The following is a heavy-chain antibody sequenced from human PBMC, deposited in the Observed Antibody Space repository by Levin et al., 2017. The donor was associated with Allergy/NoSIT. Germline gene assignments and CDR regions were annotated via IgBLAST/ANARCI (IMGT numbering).Heavy chain of an antibody. V-gene: IGHV6-1*01. CDR1: GDSVSSNSAA. J-gene: IGHJ6*02. Sequence: SETLSLTCAISGDSVSSNSAAWNWIRQSPSRGLEWLGRTYYRSKWYNDYAVSVKSRITINPDTSKNQFSLQLNSVTPEDTAVYYCARARVYSSSWYLGDYYYYGMDVWGQGTTVTVSS. CDR2: TYYRSKWYN. CDR3: ARARVYSSSWYLGDYYYYGMDV. D-gene: IGHD6-13*01.